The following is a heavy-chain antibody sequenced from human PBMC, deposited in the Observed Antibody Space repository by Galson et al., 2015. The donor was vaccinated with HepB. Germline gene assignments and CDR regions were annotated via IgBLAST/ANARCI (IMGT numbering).Heavy chain of an antibody. Sequence: SLRLSCAASGFTFSSYGMHWVRQAPGKGLEWVAVISYDGSNKYYADSVKGRFTISRDNSKNTLYLQMNSLRAEDTAVYYCSKTTTVTTAYWGQGTLVTVSS. D-gene: IGHD4-17*01. CDR3: SKTTTVTTAY. CDR1: GFTFSSYG. V-gene: IGHV3-30*18. CDR2: ISYDGSNK. J-gene: IGHJ4*02.